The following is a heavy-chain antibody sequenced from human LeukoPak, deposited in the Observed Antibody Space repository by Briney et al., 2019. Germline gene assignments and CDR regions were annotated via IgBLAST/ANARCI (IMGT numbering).Heavy chain of an antibody. V-gene: IGHV4-59*01. D-gene: IGHD3-3*01. CDR2: IYYSGST. CDR3: ARGADFWSGYSKKYYFDY. CDR1: GVSINSYY. J-gene: IGHJ4*02. Sequence: ASETLSLTCTVSGVSINSYYWSWIRQPPGKGLEWIGYIYYSGSTNYNPSLKSRVTISVDTSKSQFSLKLSSVTAADTAVYYCARGADFWSGYSKKYYFDYWGQGTLVTASS.